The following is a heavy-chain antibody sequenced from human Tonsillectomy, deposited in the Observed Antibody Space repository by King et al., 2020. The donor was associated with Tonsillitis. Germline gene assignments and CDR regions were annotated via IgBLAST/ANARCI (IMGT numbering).Heavy chain of an antibody. CDR3: ARTNRDGYNFHWFDP. CDR2: INTNTGNP. CDR1: GYTFTNYA. V-gene: IGHV7-4-1*01. Sequence: QLVQSGSELKKPGASVKVSCKASGYTFTNYAINWVRQAPGQGLEWMGWINTNTGNPTYAQAFTGRFVFSLDTSVTTAYLEILSLKTEDTAVYYCARTNRDGYNFHWFDPWGQGTLVTVSS. J-gene: IGHJ5*02. D-gene: IGHD5-24*01.